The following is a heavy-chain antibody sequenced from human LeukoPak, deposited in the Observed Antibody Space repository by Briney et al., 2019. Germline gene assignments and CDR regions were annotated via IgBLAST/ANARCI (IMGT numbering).Heavy chain of an antibody. CDR2: IKSKTDGGTT. CDR3: TTVTTVTTRGLDY. J-gene: IGHJ4*02. D-gene: IGHD4-17*01. CDR1: RFTFSNAW. V-gene: IGHV3-15*01. Sequence: GGSLRLSCAASRFTFSNAWMSWVRQAPGKGLEWVGRIKSKTDGGTTDYAAPVKGRFTISRDDSKNTLYLQMNSLKTEDTAVYYCTTVTTVTTRGLDYWGQGTLVTVSS.